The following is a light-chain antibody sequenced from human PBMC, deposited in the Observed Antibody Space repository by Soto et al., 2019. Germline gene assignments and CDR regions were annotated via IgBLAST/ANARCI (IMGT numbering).Light chain of an antibody. J-gene: IGLJ3*02. V-gene: IGLV1-40*01. CDR3: QSYDSSLSVS. CDR1: SSNIGAGYD. CDR2: GNS. Sequence: QSVLTQPPSESGAPGQRVTISCTGSSSNIGAGYDVHWYQQLPGTAPKLLIYGNSNRPSGVPDRFSGSKSGTSASLAITGLQAEDEADYYCQSYDSSLSVSFGGGTKLTLL.